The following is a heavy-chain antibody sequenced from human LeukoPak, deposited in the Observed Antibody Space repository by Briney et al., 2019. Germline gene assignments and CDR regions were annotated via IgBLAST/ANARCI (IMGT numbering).Heavy chain of an antibody. CDR3: ASQAGWSYYGSGSYNY. CDR2: INHSGST. J-gene: IGHJ4*02. V-gene: IGHV4-34*01. CDR1: GGSFSGYY. Sequence: SETLSLTCAVYGGSFSGYYWSWIRQPPGKGLEWIGEINHSGSTNYNPSLKSRVTISVDTSKNQFSLKLSSVTAADTAVYYCASQAGWSYYGSGSYNYWGQGTLVTDSS. D-gene: IGHD3-10*01.